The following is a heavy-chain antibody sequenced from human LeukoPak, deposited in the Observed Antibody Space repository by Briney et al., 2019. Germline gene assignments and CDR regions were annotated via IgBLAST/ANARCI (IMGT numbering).Heavy chain of an antibody. Sequence: GGSLRLSCAASGLTFNNYVMNWVRQAPGKGLEWVALISYDGSHEYYPASVKGRFTISRDNSKNTLSLQMDSLRPEDTAVYYCAKSQLIGSYHPPGYWGQGTLVTVSS. CDR3: AKSQLIGSYHPPGY. J-gene: IGHJ4*02. D-gene: IGHD3-10*01. V-gene: IGHV3-30*18. CDR1: GLTFNNYV. CDR2: ISYDGSHE.